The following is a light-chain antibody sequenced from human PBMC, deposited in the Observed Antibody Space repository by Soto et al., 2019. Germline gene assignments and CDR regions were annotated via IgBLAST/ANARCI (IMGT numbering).Light chain of an antibody. CDR1: QGIRAD. V-gene: IGKV1-6*01. Sequence: AIQMTQSPSSLSASVGDRVTISCRASQGIRADSGWYQHKPGKAPRLLIYAASSLQGGVPSRFSGTGSGTDFTLTINNLQPEDSATYYCLQDYNYPRTFGQGTKLEI. J-gene: IGKJ2*02. CDR2: AAS. CDR3: LQDYNYPRT.